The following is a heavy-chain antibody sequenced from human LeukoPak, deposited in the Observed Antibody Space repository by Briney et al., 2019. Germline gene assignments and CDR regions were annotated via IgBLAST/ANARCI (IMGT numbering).Heavy chain of an antibody. D-gene: IGHD6-6*01. Sequence: QSGGSLRLSCAASGFTFSNYGMNWVRQTPGKGLEWVSGISGSAGRTYYADSVKGRFTISRDNFRNTLYLQMNSLRSEDTAVYYCAKDRWGSIASLDSWGQGTLVTVSS. J-gene: IGHJ4*02. CDR3: AKDRWGSIASLDS. CDR2: ISGSAGRT. CDR1: GFTFSNYG. V-gene: IGHV3-23*01.